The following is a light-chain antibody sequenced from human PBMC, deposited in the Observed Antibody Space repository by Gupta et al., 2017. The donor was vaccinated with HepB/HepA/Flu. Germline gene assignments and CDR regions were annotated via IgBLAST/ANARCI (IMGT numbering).Light chain of an antibody. V-gene: IGKV3-15*01. CDR3: KQYNEWPPT. CDR2: GVS. Sequence: EIVMTHSPATLSVSPGERATLSCRASETVSTTLAWYQQKPGQAPRLLIFGVSTRATGIPGRFSGSGSGTEFTRTISNLQSEDFAVYYCKQYNEWPPTFGQGTKVEI. CDR1: ETVSTT. J-gene: IGKJ1*01.